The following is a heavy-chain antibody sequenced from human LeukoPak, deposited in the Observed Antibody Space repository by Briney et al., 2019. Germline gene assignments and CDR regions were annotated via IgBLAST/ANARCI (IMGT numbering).Heavy chain of an antibody. J-gene: IGHJ4*02. CDR2: IRYHGSDK. Sequence: GESLRVSCAASGFTFSGSGMHWVRQAPGKGLEWVAFIRYHGSDKFYADSVKGRFTISRDNSKNTLYLQMNSLRPEDTSVYYCARSPTSWYFDYWGQGTLVTVSS. CDR1: GFTFSGSG. CDR3: ARSPTSWYFDY. V-gene: IGHV3-30*02. D-gene: IGHD2-2*01.